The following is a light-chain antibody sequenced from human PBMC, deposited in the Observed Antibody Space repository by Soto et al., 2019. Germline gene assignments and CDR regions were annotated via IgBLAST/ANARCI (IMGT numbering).Light chain of an antibody. V-gene: IGLV1-40*01. J-gene: IGLJ1*01. CDR1: SSNIGAGYD. CDR3: QSYDSSLSVPYV. CDR2: GNS. Sequence: QSVLTQPPSVSGAPGQRVTISCTGSSSNIGAGYDVHWYQQLPGTAPKLLIYGNSNRPSGVPDRFSGSKSGTSASLAITGLQAEDEADYYCQSYDSSLSVPYVFGPRTKLTVL.